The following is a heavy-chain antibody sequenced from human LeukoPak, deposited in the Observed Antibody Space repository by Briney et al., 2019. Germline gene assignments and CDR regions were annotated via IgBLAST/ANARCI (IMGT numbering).Heavy chain of an antibody. CDR2: IYHNGGT. CDR1: GGSISGYY. Sequence: PSETLSLTCTVSGGSISGYYWSWIRQPPGKGLEWIGYIYHNGGTNYNPSLQSRLTISVDTSKNQFSPKLSSVTAADTAVYYCARHLRAVAGGRYFDYWGQGTQVTVSS. V-gene: IGHV4-59*08. J-gene: IGHJ4*02. D-gene: IGHD6-19*01. CDR3: ARHLRAVAGGRYFDY.